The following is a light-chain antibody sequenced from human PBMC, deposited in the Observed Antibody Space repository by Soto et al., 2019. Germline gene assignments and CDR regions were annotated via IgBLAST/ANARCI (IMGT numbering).Light chain of an antibody. Sequence: QSALTQPASVSGSPGQSITVSCTGTSSDVGGYKYVSWYQHHPGRAPKLMIYEVSNRPSGVSHRSSGSKSGNTASLTISGLQPEDEADYYCSSYTTSSTLVFGTGTKLTVL. V-gene: IGLV2-14*01. J-gene: IGLJ1*01. CDR2: EVS. CDR1: SSDVGGYKY. CDR3: SSYTTSSTLV.